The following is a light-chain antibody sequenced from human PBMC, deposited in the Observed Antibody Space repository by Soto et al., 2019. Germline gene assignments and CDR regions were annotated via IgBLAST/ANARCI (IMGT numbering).Light chain of an antibody. V-gene: IGLV1-40*01. J-gene: IGLJ3*02. CDR1: SCNVGACYD. Sequence: QSVLTQPASVSGAPGQRVTISCTGSSCNVGACYDVHWYQQLPGTAPKLLIYGNSNRPSGVPDRFSGSKSGTSASLAITGLQAEDEAYYYCQSYDSSLSAWVFGGGTKLTVL. CDR2: GNS. CDR3: QSYDSSLSAWV.